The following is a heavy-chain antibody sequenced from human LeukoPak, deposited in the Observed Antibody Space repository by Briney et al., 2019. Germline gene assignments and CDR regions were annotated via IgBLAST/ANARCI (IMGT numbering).Heavy chain of an antibody. Sequence: SETLSLICAVYGGSFSGYYWSWIRQPPGKGLEWIGEINHSGSTNYNPSLKSRVTISVDTSKNQFSLKLSSVTAADTAVYYCARLPQFIYDFWSGSYYYYGMDVWGQGTTVTVSS. V-gene: IGHV4-34*01. CDR1: GGSFSGYY. CDR3: ARLPQFIYDFWSGSYYYYGMDV. D-gene: IGHD3-3*01. J-gene: IGHJ6*02. CDR2: INHSGST.